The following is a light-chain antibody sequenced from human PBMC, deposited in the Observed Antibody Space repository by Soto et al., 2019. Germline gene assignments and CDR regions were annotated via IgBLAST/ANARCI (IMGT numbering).Light chain of an antibody. CDR2: AAS. J-gene: IGKJ4*01. Sequence: GDRVTITCRASQGISSYLAWYQQKPGKAPKLLIYAASTLQSGVPSRFSGSGSGTDFTLTIRSLQPEDVATDDCQPLNSHPLTFSGGTKVDI. CDR1: QGISSY. V-gene: IGKV1-9*01. CDR3: QPLNSHPLT.